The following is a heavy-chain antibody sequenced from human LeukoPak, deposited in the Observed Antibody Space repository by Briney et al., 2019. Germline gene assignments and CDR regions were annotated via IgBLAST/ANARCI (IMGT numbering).Heavy chain of an antibody. CDR1: GFTFDDYG. J-gene: IGHJ4*02. Sequence: GGSLRLSCAASGFTFDDYGMSWVRQAPGKGLEWVSGINWNGGSTGYADSVKGRFTISRDNAKSSLYLQMNSLKADDTAVYYCARGSGWIFDYWGQGTLVTVSS. CDR3: ARGSGWIFDY. D-gene: IGHD6-19*01. CDR2: INWNGGST. V-gene: IGHV3-20*04.